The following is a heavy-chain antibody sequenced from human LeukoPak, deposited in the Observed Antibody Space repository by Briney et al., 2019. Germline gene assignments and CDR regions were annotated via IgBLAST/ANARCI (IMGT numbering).Heavy chain of an antibody. CDR3: ARGLQMWSGWPYDY. CDR2: ISSRESTT. J-gene: IGHJ4*02. CDR1: GFTFSSYE. V-gene: IGHV3-48*03. D-gene: IGHD6-19*01. Sequence: GGSLTLSCAAAGFTFSSYEMNWVRQAPGEGLECVSYISSRESTTYYADSVKGRFTISRDNAKNSLSLQMSSLRVDETGVYYCARGLQMWSGWPYDYWGQGILVTVSS.